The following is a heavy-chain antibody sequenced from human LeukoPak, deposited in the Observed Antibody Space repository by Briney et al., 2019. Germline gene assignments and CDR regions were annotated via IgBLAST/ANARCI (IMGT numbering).Heavy chain of an antibody. V-gene: IGHV3-74*01. D-gene: IGHD1-26*01. Sequence: GGSLRLSCAASGFTFSSYEMNWVRQAPGKGLVWVSRINSDGSSTSYADSVKGRFTISRDNAKNTLYLQMNSLRAEDTAVYYCARDPPRSYHYDYWGQGTLVTVSS. CDR3: ARDPPRSYHYDY. CDR1: GFTFSSYE. CDR2: INSDGSST. J-gene: IGHJ4*02.